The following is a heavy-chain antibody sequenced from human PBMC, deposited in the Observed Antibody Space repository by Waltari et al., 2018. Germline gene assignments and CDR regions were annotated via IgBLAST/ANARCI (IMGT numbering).Heavy chain of an antibody. CDR3: AKAGVSSQYYFDY. Sequence: QVQLVESGGGVVQPGRSLRLSCAASGFTFSSYGMHWVRQAPGKGLEWVAVISYDGSNKYYADSLKGRFTISRDNSKNTLYLQMNSLRAEDTAVYYCAKAGVSSQYYFDYWGQGTLVTVSS. V-gene: IGHV3-30*18. CDR1: GFTFSSYG. CDR2: ISYDGSNK. D-gene: IGHD6-19*01. J-gene: IGHJ4*02.